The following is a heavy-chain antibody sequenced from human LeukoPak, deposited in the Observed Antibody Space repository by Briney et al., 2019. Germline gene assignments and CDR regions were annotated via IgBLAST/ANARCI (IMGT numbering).Heavy chain of an antibody. V-gene: IGHV3-21*01. CDR2: ISSSSSYI. CDR1: GFTFSSYR. CDR3: ARDPQVGAAPFDY. D-gene: IGHD1-26*01. Sequence: PGGSLRLSCAASGFTFSSYRMNWVRQAPGKGLEWVSSISSSSSYIYYADSVKGRFTISRDNAKNSLYLQMNSLRAEDTAVYYCARDPQVGAAPFDYWGQGTLVTVSS. J-gene: IGHJ4*02.